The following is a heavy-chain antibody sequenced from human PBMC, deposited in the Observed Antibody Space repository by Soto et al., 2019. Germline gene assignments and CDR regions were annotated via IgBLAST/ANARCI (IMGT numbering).Heavy chain of an antibody. CDR2: IYYSGST. CDR3: AREVVVVPAARDSYGMDV. Sequence: PSETLSLTCTVSGDSISSYYWSWIRQHPGKGLEWIGYIYYSGSTYYNPSLKSRVTISVDTSKNQFSLKLSSVTAADTAVYYCAREVVVVPAARDSYGMDVWGQGTTVTVS. CDR1: GDSISSYY. V-gene: IGHV4-59*06. D-gene: IGHD2-2*01. J-gene: IGHJ6*02.